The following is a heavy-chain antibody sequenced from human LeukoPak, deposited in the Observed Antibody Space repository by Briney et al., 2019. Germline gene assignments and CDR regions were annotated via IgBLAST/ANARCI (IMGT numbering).Heavy chain of an antibody. D-gene: IGHD1-1*01. CDR1: GFTFSSYG. Sequence: GRSLRLSCAASGFTFSSYGMHWVRQAPGKGLEWVAVIWYDGSNKYYADSVKGRFTITRDNSKNTLYLQMNSLRAEDTAVYYCARDNEHYFVSWGQGTLVTVSS. V-gene: IGHV3-33*01. CDR3: ARDNEHYFVS. J-gene: IGHJ4*02. CDR2: IWYDGSNK.